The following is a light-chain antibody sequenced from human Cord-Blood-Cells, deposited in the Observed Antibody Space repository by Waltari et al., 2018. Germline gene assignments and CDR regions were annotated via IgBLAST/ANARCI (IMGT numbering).Light chain of an antibody. CDR2: DVS. CDR1: SSDVGGYNY. Sequence: QSALTQPASVSGSPGQSITISCTGTSSDVGGYNYVSWYQQHPGKAPKPMIYDVSNRPSGVSNRFSGPKSGNTASLTISGLQAEDEADYYCSSYTSSSTRVVFGGGTKLTVL. CDR3: SSYTSSSTRVV. V-gene: IGLV2-14*01. J-gene: IGLJ2*01.